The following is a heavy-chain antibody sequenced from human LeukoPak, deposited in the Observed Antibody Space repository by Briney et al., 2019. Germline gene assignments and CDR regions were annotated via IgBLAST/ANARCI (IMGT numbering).Heavy chain of an antibody. Sequence: GGSLRLSCAASGFTSSSYGMHWVRQAPGKGLEWVAFIRYDGSKKYFADSVKGRFTISRDNSKNTLYLQMNTLRAEDTAVYYCAKGDLYVGFDYWGQGTLVTVSS. CDR1: GFTSSSYG. V-gene: IGHV3-30*02. J-gene: IGHJ4*02. CDR2: IRYDGSKK. D-gene: IGHD3-16*01. CDR3: AKGDLYVGFDY.